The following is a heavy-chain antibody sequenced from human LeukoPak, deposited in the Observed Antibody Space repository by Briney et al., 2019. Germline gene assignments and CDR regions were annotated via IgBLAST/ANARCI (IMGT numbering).Heavy chain of an antibody. D-gene: IGHD4-23*01. J-gene: IGHJ4*02. V-gene: IGHV3-53*04. CDR2: IYSGGST. Sequence: PGGSLRLSCAASGFTFSSYAMSWVRQAPGKGLEWVSVIYSGGSTYYADSVKGRFTISRHNSKNTLYLQMNSLRAEDTAVYYCARDSYGGTPKWGQGTLVTVSS. CDR3: ARDSYGGTPK. CDR1: GFTFSSYA.